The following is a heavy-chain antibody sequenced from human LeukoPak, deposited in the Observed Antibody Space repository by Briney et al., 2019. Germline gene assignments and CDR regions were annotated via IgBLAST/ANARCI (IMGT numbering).Heavy chain of an antibody. CDR2: IYYSGST. D-gene: IGHD3-22*01. Sequence: PSETLSLTCTVSGGSISSGGYYWSWIRQHPGKGLEWIGYIYYSGSTYYNPSLKSRVTISVDTSKNQFSLKLSSVTAADTAVYYCARNPDYYDSSGYYYHWFDPWGQGTPVTVSS. CDR3: ARNPDYYDSSGYYYHWFDP. J-gene: IGHJ5*02. V-gene: IGHV4-31*03. CDR1: GGSISSGGYY.